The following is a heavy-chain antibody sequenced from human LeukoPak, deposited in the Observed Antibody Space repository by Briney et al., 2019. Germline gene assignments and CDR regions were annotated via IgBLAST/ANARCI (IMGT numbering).Heavy chain of an antibody. V-gene: IGHV1-18*01. D-gene: IGHD3-22*01. J-gene: IGHJ4*02. CDR3: ARDLWNFYDSSGYYRDFDY. CDR2: IGGYEGNT. Sequence: GASVKVSCKASGYTFISYGISWVRQAPGQGLEWMGWIGGYEGNTNYAQKIQGRVTMTTDTSTSTAYMELRSLRSDDTAVYYCARDLWNFYDSSGYYRDFDYWGQGTLVTVSS. CDR1: GYTFISYG.